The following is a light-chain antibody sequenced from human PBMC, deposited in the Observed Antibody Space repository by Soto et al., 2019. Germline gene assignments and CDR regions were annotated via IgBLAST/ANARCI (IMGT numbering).Light chain of an antibody. CDR1: SSDVGGYNY. CDR2: DVS. Sequence: QSVLTQPASVSGSPGQSITISCTGTSSDVGGYNYVSWYQQHPGKAPKLMICDVSNRPSGVSNRFSGSKSGNTASLTISGLQAEDVADYYCSSYTSSSTPYVFGTGTKVTV. V-gene: IGLV2-14*01. J-gene: IGLJ1*01. CDR3: SSYTSSSTPYV.